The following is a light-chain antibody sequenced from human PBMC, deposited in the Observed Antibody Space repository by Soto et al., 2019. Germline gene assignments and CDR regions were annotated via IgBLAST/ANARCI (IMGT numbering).Light chain of an antibody. CDR1: EGIYSR. V-gene: IGKV1-8*01. CDR2: VAS. J-gene: IGKJ4*01. CDR3: QQYYGYPLT. Sequence: AIRMTQSPSSLSASTGDRVTITCRASEGIYSRLAWYQQKPGKAPKLLLYVASTLQSGVPSRFSGSASGTDFTLTISNLQSEDFATYCCQQYYGYPLTFGGGTRVEV.